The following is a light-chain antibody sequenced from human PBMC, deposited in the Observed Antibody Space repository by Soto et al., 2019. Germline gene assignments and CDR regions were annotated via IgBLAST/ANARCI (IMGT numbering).Light chain of an antibody. CDR2: GIS. CDR3: QQYGASPYT. CDR1: QSVSTNY. J-gene: IGKJ2*01. Sequence: EIVLTQSPGTVSLSPGERAILSCRASQSVSTNYLAWFQQKPGQAPRLLIYGISSRAAGIPDRFSGSGSRTDFTLTISRLEPEDFAVYYCQQYGASPYTFGQGTKLELK. V-gene: IGKV3-20*01.